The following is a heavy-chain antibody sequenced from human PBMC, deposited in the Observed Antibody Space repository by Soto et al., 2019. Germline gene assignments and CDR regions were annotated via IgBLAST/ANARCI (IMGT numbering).Heavy chain of an antibody. D-gene: IGHD3-9*01. CDR2: ISSSSSTI. CDR1: GFTFSSYS. CDR3: ARAGDDILTGYYNMRYYYYYMEV. V-gene: IGHV3-48*01. J-gene: IGHJ6*03. Sequence: GGSLRLSCAASGFTFSSYSMNWVRQAPGKGLEWVSYISSSSSTIYYADSVKGRFTISRDNAKNSLYLQMNSLRAEDTAVYYCARAGDDILTGYYNMRYYYYYMEVWGKGTTVTVSS.